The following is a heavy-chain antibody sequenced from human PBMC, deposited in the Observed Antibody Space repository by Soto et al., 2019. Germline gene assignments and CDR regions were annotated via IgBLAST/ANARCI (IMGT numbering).Heavy chain of an antibody. J-gene: IGHJ5*02. CDR2: INPHGGST. D-gene: IGHD3-3*01. Sequence: ASVKVSCKAPGDTFTSYYLNWVRQAPGQVLEWMGVINPHGGSTKYAQKFQGRITMTRDTSRSTVYMELSSLRSDDTAIYYCARSSGGNFGIIIEGSNWFDPWGQGTLVTVSS. CDR1: GDTFTSYY. V-gene: IGHV1-46*01. CDR3: ARSSGGNFGIIIEGSNWFDP.